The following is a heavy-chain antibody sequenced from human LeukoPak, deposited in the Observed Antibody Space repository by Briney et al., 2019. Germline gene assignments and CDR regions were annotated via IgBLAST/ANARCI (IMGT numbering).Heavy chain of an antibody. D-gene: IGHD3-9*01. Sequence: PGRSLRLSCAASGFTFSLYAMHWVRQAPGKGLEWVAVISYDGSDKFYADSVKGQFTISRDNSKNTLYLQMNSLRPEDTAVYYCARVGYYNVNYFDYWGQGTLVTVSS. CDR1: GFTFSLYA. J-gene: IGHJ4*02. CDR3: ARVGYYNVNYFDY. V-gene: IGHV3-30-3*01. CDR2: ISYDGSDK.